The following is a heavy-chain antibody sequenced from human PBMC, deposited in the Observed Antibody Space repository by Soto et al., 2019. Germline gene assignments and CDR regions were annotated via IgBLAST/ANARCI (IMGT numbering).Heavy chain of an antibody. Sequence: PGGSLRLSCAASGFTFSTYWMHWVRQAPGKGLVWVSRGNSDGRSTDHADSVKGRFTISRDNAKNTLYLQMNSLRVEDTAVYYCARETSSWSLDYWGQGMLVTVSS. V-gene: IGHV3-74*01. D-gene: IGHD6-13*01. CDR2: GNSDGRST. CDR1: GFTFSTYW. CDR3: ARETSSWSLDY. J-gene: IGHJ4*02.